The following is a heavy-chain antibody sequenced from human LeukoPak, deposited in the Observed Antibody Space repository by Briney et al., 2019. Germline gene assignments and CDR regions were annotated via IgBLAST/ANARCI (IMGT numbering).Heavy chain of an antibody. CDR2: IYYSGST. J-gene: IGHJ4*02. V-gene: IGHV4-30-4*08. Sequence: SQTLSLTCTVSGGSISRGDYYWSWIRQPPGKGLEWIRYIYYSGSTYYNPPLKSRVTISVDTSKNQFSLKLSSVTAADTAVYYCARERIRGSGSYYNSIDYWGQGTLVTVSS. CDR3: ARERIRGSGSYYNSIDY. D-gene: IGHD3-10*01. CDR1: GGSISRGDYY.